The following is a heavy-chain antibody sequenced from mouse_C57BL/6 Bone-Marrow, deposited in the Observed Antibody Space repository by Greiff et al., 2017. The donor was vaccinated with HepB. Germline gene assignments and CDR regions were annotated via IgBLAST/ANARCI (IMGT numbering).Heavy chain of an antibody. V-gene: IGHV5-6*02. Sequence: SLHLSFSSSFFPFLISFISFFLHTPYNLLYFFATISSGGSYTYYPDSVKGRFTISRDNAKNTLYLQMSSLKSEDTAMYYCARRGAMDYWGQGTSVTVSS. J-gene: IGHJ4*01. CDR1: FFPFLISF. CDR3: ARRGAMDY. CDR2: ISSGGSYT.